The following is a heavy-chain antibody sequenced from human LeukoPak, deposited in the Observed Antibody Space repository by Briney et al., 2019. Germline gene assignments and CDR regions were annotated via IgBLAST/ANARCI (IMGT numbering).Heavy chain of an antibody. J-gene: IGHJ4*02. V-gene: IGHV3-49*04. D-gene: IGHD3-10*01. CDR1: GFTFSSYS. CDR2: IRSKVFGGTT. Sequence: GGSLRLSCEASGFTFSSYSMKWVRQAPGKGLEWVGFIRSKVFGGTTEYAASVKGRFTISRDDSKSIAYLQVNSLKTEDTAVYYCSGSFGELTFFDYWGQGTLVTVSS. CDR3: SGSFGELTFFDY.